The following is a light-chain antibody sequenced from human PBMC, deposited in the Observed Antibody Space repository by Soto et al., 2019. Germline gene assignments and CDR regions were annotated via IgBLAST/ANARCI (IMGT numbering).Light chain of an antibody. Sequence: EIVMTQSPATLSVSPGERVTLSCRASQSVSNNLAWYQHKPGQAPRLLIYDASTRATGIPARFSGSGSGTGFTLTISSLQSEDFAIYYCHQYNNWPPYTFGQGTKLEIK. J-gene: IGKJ2*01. V-gene: IGKV3-15*01. CDR3: HQYNNWPPYT. CDR1: QSVSNN. CDR2: DAS.